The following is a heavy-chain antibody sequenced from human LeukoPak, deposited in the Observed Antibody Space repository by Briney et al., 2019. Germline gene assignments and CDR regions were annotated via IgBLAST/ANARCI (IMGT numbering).Heavy chain of an antibody. CDR3: ARSTTTSLFLH. D-gene: IGHD1-1*01. CDR1: GFTFSIYE. V-gene: IGHV3-48*03. J-gene: IGHJ4*02. CDR2: ITSDGSTI. Sequence: GGSLRLSCSVSGFTFSIYETVCGRQAPGKGLEWVSFITSDGSTIFYADSVKGRFNISRDNAKNALYLQMNSLRAVEDTAVYYCARSTTTSLFLHWGQGTLVAVSS.